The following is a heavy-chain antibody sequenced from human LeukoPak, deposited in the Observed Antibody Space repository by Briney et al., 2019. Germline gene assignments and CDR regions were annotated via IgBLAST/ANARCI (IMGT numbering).Heavy chain of an antibody. CDR3: VSQSGYSSSSLDY. J-gene: IGHJ4*02. CDR1: GDSVSSNSAA. Sequence: SQTLSLTCAISGDSVSSNSAAWHWIRQSPSRGLEWLGRTYYRSNWYNDYAVSVKSRITINPDTSKNQFSLQLNSVTPEDTAVYYCVSQSGYSSSSLDYWGQGTLVTVSS. CDR2: TYYRSNWYN. D-gene: IGHD6-6*01. V-gene: IGHV6-1*01.